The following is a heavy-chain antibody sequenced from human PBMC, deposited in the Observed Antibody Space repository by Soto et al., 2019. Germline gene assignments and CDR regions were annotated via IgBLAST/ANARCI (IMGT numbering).Heavy chain of an antibody. CDR3: ARASPSLCGGGSCYRLDSSFDS. Sequence: QVQLVQSGAEVKRPGSSVKVSCKASGGTFRTSGIAWVRQAPGQGPEWMGGVIPLFKTPKYAERFKGRLSITADESTGTVYLELSSLRSEDTDVYYCARASPSLCGGGSCYRLDSSFDSWGQGTLIFVSS. D-gene: IGHD2-15*01. J-gene: IGHJ5*01. CDR2: VIPLFKTP. V-gene: IGHV1-69*01. CDR1: GGTFRTSG.